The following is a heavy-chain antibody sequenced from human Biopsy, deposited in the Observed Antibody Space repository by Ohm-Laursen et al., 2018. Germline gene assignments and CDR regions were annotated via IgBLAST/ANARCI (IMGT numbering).Heavy chain of an antibody. CDR3: ARDRGYYSDRTVPGYFDL. CDR1: GVSSSSYY. Sequence: TLSFTATVSGVSSSSYYWSCLPQRPGQGLVWIGYVYYTGSTDYNPSLQSRVTISVDTSKNHFSLRLRSVTPADTAIYYCARDRGYYSDRTVPGYFDLWGRGTLVTVSS. J-gene: IGHJ2*01. D-gene: IGHD3-22*01. CDR2: VYYTGST. V-gene: IGHV4-59*01.